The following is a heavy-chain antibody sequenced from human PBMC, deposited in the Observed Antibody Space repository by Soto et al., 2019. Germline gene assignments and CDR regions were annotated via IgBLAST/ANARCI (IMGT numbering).Heavy chain of an antibody. CDR2: ISGRGDTI. CDR3: AKHRYCSGECSEGFAN. V-gene: IGHV3-23*01. Sequence: EVQLLESGGGLVQPGGSLRLSCAASGFIFSSYAMNWVRQAPGKGLDWVSGISGRGDTIHYADSVKGRFTISRDNAQNTLYLQMNRLSAEDAAVYYCAKHRYCSGECSEGFANWGQGPLVSVSS. J-gene: IGHJ4*02. D-gene: IGHD2-15*01. CDR1: GFIFSSYA.